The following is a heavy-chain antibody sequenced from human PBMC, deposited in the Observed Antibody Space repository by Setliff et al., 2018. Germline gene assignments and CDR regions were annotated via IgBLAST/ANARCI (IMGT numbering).Heavy chain of an antibody. D-gene: IGHD1-7*01. Sequence: SGPTLVNPTQTLTLTCSFSGFSLTTSGTCVTWIRQPPGKALEWLARIDWDGDKYYNTSLRTRLTLSKDTSKNQVFLTMTNMDPVDTATYYCARSRYELPHYYFDYWGQGILVTVSS. V-gene: IGHV2-70*11. CDR2: IDWDGDK. J-gene: IGHJ4*02. CDR1: GFSLTTSGTC. CDR3: ARSRYELPHYYFDY.